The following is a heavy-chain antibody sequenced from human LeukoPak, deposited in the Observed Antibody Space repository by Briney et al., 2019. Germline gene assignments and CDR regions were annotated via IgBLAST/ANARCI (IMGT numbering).Heavy chain of an antibody. V-gene: IGHV4-39*01. Sequence: SETLSLTCTVSGGSISSSSYYWGWIRQPPGKGLEWIGSIYYSGSTYYNPSLKSRVTISVDTSKNQFSLKLSSVTAADTAVYYCARHLPRELIGYWGQGTLVTVSS. CDR1: GGSISSSSYY. J-gene: IGHJ4*02. D-gene: IGHD1-26*01. CDR3: ARHLPRELIGY. CDR2: IYYSGST.